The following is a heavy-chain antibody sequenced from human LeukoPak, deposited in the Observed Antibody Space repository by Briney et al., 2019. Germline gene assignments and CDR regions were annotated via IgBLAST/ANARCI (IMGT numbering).Heavy chain of an antibody. V-gene: IGHV4-34*01. Sequence: SETLSPTCAVYGGSFSGYYWSWIRQPPGKGLEWIGEINHSGSTNYNPSLKSRVTISVDTSKNQFSLKLSSVTAADTAVYYCARGRDTIFGVVIKYNWFDPWGQGTLVTVSS. CDR2: INHSGST. J-gene: IGHJ5*02. CDR3: ARGRDTIFGVVIKYNWFDP. CDR1: GGSFSGYY. D-gene: IGHD3-3*01.